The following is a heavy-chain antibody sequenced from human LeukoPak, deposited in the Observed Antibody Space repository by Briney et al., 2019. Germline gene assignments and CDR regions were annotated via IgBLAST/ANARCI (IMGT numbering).Heavy chain of an antibody. CDR3: ASRNKGYYYGMDV. CDR2: IYSGGST. V-gene: IGHV3-66*01. Sequence: GGSLRLSCAASGFTVSSNYMSWVRHTPGKGLEWVSLIYSGGSTYYADSVKGRFTISRDNSKNTLYLQMNSLRAEDTAVYYCASRNKGYYYGMDVWGQGTTVTVSS. CDR1: GFTVSSNY. J-gene: IGHJ6*02.